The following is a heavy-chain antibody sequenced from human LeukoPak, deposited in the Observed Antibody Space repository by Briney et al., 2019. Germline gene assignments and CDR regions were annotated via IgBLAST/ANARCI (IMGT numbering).Heavy chain of an antibody. D-gene: IGHD3-10*01. J-gene: IGHJ4*02. CDR1: GFTFSSYA. CDR2: ISGSGGST. V-gene: IGHV3-23*01. Sequence: AGGSLRLSCAASGFTFSSYAMSWVRQAPGKGLEWVSAISGSGGSTYYADSVKGRFTISRDNSKNTLYLQMNSLRAEDTAVYYCANSFQLWFGEFHFDYWGQGTLVTVSS. CDR3: ANSFQLWFGEFHFDY.